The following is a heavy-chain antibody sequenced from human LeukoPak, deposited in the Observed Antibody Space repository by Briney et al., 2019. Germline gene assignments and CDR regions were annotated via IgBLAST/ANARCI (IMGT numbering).Heavy chain of an antibody. J-gene: IGHJ4*02. CDR1: GFTFSDYN. Sequence: GGSLRLSCAASGFTFSDYNMNWVRQAPGKGLEWVSSINSDGSYIYYADSVKGRFTISRGNSKNSLYLQMNSLRTEDTALYYCAKDSSSIGTYYFDYWGQGTLVTVSS. D-gene: IGHD6-6*01. CDR3: AKDSSSIGTYYFDY. V-gene: IGHV3-43*01. CDR2: INSDGSYI.